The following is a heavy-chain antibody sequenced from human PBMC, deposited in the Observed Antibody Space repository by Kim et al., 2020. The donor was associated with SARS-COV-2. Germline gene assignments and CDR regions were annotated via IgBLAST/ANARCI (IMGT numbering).Heavy chain of an antibody. CDR3: ARVSLLWFGEFIDY. CDR2: IYYSGST. CDR1: GGSISSYY. J-gene: IGHJ4*02. V-gene: IGHV4-59*01. D-gene: IGHD3-10*01. Sequence: SETLSLTCTVSGGSISSYYWSWIRQPPGKGLEWIGYIYYSGSTNYNPSLKSRVTISVDTSKNQFSLKLSSVTAAGTAVYYCARVSLLWFGEFIDYWGQGTLVTVSS.